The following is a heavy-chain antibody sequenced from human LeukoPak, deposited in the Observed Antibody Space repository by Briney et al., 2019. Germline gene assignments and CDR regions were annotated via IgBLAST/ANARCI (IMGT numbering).Heavy chain of an antibody. CDR2: INGDGSTT. CDR1: GFTVSSTY. CDR3: ASHTVDYYGSRIDD. Sequence: GGSLRLSCAASGFTVSSTYMSWVRQAPGKGLVWVSRINGDGSTTSYADFVKGRFTISRDNAKNTLYLQMNSLRAEDTAVYYCASHTVDYYGSRIDDWGQGILVTVSS. D-gene: IGHD3-10*01. J-gene: IGHJ4*02. V-gene: IGHV3-74*01.